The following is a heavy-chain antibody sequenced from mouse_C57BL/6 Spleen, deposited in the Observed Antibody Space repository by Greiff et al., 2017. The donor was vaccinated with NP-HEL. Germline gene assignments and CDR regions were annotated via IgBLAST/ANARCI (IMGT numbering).Heavy chain of an antibody. CDR2: INPNNGGT. CDR1: GYTFTDYY. Sequence: VQLQQSGPELVKPGASVKISCKASGYTFTDYYMNWVKQSHGKSLEWIGDINPNNGGTSYNQKFKGKATLTVDKSSSTAYMELRSLTSEDSAVYYCARGAAQATRYFDYWGQGTTLTVSS. D-gene: IGHD3-2*02. J-gene: IGHJ2*01. V-gene: IGHV1-26*01. CDR3: ARGAAQATRYFDY.